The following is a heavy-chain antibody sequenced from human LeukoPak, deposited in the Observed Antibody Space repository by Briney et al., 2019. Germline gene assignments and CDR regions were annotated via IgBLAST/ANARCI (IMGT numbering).Heavy chain of an antibody. CDR1: GYTFTSYY. J-gene: IGHJ4*02. CDR2: INPSGGST. D-gene: IGHD6-19*01. Sequence: GASVKVSCKASGYTFTSYYMHWVRQAPGQGLEWMGIINPSGGSTSYAQKFQGRVTMTRDTSTSTVYMELSSLRSEDTAVYYCARDRISHSVAGPGGYWGQGTLVTVSS. V-gene: IGHV1-46*01. CDR3: ARDRISHSVAGPGGY.